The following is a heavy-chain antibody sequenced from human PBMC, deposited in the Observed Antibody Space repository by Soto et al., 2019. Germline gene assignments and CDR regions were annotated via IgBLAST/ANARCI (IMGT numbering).Heavy chain of an antibody. V-gene: IGHV6-1*01. Sequence: SQSLSLTCALSGDSVSSHSAAWNWIRQSPSRGREWLGRTHYRSKGYNDYAVSVKSRITINPDTSKNQFSLQLNSVTPEDTAVYYCARLLSSWYGMDVWGQGTTVTVSS. D-gene: IGHD6-13*01. CDR1: GDSVSSHSAA. J-gene: IGHJ6*02. CDR3: ARLLSSWYGMDV. CDR2: THYRSKGYN.